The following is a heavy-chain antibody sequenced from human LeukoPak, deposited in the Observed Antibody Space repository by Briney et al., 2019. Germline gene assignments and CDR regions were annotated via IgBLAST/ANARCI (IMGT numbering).Heavy chain of an antibody. CDR1: GGSFSGYY. D-gene: IGHD3-10*01. CDR2: INHSGST. J-gene: IGHJ5*02. Sequence: SETLSLTCAVYGGSFSGYYWSWIRQPPGKGLEWIGEINHSGSTNYNPSLKSRVTISVDTSKNQFSLKLSSVTAADTAAYYCARDRRITMVRGVWFDPWGQGTLVTVSS. V-gene: IGHV4-34*01. CDR3: ARDRRITMVRGVWFDP.